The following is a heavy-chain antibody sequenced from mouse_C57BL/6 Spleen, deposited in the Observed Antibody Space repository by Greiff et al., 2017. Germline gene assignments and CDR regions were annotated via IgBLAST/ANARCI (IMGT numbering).Heavy chain of an antibody. D-gene: IGHD2-4*01. J-gene: IGHJ2*01. CDR3: AEGLHYFGY. CDR1: GYTFTSYW. Sequence: QVQLQQPGAELVKPGASVQMSCKASGYTFTSYWITWVKQRPGQGLEWIGDIYPGSGSTNYNEKFKSKATMTVDTSSSTAYMQLSSLTSEDSAFYYCAEGLHYFGYWGNGTTLSFSS. CDR2: IYPGSGST. V-gene: IGHV1-55*01.